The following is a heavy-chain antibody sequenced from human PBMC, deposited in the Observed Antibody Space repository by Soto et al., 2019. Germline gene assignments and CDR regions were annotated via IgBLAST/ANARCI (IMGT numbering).Heavy chain of an antibody. V-gene: IGHV1-69*13. J-gene: IGHJ6*02. CDR2: IIPIFGTA. CDR3: ARQTPSYYYDSSGPSVPAYYYYYYGMDV. Sequence: ASVKVSCKASGGTFSSYAISWVRQAPGQGLEWMGGIIPIFGTANYAQKFQGRVTITADESTSTAYMELSSLRSEDTAVYYCARQTPSYYYDSSGPSVPAYYYYYYGMDVWGQGTTVTVSS. D-gene: IGHD3-22*01. CDR1: GGTFSSYA.